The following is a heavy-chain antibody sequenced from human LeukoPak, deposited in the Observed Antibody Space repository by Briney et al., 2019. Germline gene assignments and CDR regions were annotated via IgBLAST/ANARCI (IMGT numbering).Heavy chain of an antibody. V-gene: IGHV3-30*18. CDR2: ISYDGSNK. Sequence: GGSLRLSCAASGFTFSSYGMHWVRQAPGKGLEWVAVISYDGSNKYYADSVKGRFTISRDNSKNTLYLQMNSLRAEDTAVYYCANGYCSGGSCYSDYYYGMDVWGKGPRSPSPQ. D-gene: IGHD2-15*01. CDR3: ANGYCSGGSCYSDYYYGMDV. J-gene: IGHJ6*01. CDR1: GFTFSSYG.